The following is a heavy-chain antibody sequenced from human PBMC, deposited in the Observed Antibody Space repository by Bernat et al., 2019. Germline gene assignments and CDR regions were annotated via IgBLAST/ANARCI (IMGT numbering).Heavy chain of an antibody. D-gene: IGHD3-16*01. Sequence: EVQLVESGGGLVQPGGSLRLSCAASGFTFSSYDMHWVRQATGKGLEWVSAIGTAGDTYYPGSVKGRFTISRENAKNSLYLQMNSLRAGDTAVYYCAREMGAYDMDVCGQGTMVTVSS. J-gene: IGHJ6*02. V-gene: IGHV3-13*04. CDR3: AREMGAYDMDV. CDR2: IGTAGDT. CDR1: GFTFSSYD.